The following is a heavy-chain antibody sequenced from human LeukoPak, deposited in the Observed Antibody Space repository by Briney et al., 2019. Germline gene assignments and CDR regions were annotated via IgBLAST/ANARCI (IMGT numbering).Heavy chain of an antibody. V-gene: IGHV4-34*01. CDR3: ARSVVPVATSFDP. Sequence: SETLSLTCAVYGGSFSGYYWSWIRQPPGKGLEWIGEINHSGSTNYNPSLKSRVTISVDTSKNQFSLKLSSVTAADTAVYYCARSVVPVATSFDPWGQGTLVTVSS. CDR2: INHSGST. CDR1: GGSFSGYY. J-gene: IGHJ5*02. D-gene: IGHD2-2*01.